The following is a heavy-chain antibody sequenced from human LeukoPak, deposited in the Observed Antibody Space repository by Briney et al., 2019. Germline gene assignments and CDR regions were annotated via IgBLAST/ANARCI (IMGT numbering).Heavy chain of an antibody. CDR3: TRAIRNQLLSDY. V-gene: IGHV1-8*02. D-gene: IGHD2-2*01. CDR1: GYTFSNYD. J-gene: IGHJ4*02. Sequence: GASVKVSCKASGYTFSNYDINWVRQATGQGPEWMGRMNPDSGNTGYAQKFQGRVTMTRDSSITTAYMELISLRFEDTAVYYCTRAIRNQLLSDYWGQGTLVTVSS. CDR2: MNPDSGNT.